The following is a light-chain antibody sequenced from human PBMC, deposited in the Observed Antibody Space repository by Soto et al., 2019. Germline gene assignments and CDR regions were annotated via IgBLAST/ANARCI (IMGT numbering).Light chain of an antibody. V-gene: IGLV2-23*01. Sequence: QSALTQPASVSGSPGQSITISCTGTVGLVSWYQQHPGKVPKLIIYDDTKQPSGVSSRFSGSKSGNTASLTISGLQTEDEADYYCCLYVGGRTYVFGTGTKLTVL. J-gene: IGLJ1*01. CDR3: CLYVGGRTYV. CDR1: VGL. CDR2: DDT.